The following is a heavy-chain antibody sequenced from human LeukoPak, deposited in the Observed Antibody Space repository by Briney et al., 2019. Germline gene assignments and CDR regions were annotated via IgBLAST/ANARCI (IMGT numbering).Heavy chain of an antibody. V-gene: IGHV4-4*07. D-gene: IGHD5-18*01. CDR1: GGSISSYY. CDR3: ARESLEDTYYYYIDV. CDR2: IYTSGST. J-gene: IGHJ6*03. Sequence: PSETLSLTCTVSGGSISSYYWSWIRQPAGKGLEWIGRIYTSGSTNYNPSLKSRVTMSVDTSKNQFSLKLNSVTAADTAVYFCARESLEDTYYYYIDVWGKGTTVTVSS.